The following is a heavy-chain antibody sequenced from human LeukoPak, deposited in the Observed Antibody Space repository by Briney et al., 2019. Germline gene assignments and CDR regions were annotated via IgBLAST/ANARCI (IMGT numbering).Heavy chain of an antibody. D-gene: IGHD4-17*01. V-gene: IGHV3-53*01. CDR1: GFTVSRKY. J-gene: IGHJ4*01. Sequence: GGSLRLSCAASGFTVSRKYMTWVRQAPGKGLEWVSVIYSGGTASYADSVKGRFTISRDNSKNILYLQMNSLRAEDTAVYYCASRDSVDYPFFDYWGQGTLVTVSS. CDR3: ASRDSVDYPFFDY. CDR2: IYSGGTA.